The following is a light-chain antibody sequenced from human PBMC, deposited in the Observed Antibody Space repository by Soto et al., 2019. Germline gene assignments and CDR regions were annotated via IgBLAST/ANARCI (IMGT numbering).Light chain of an antibody. Sequence: QSVLTQPASVSGSPGQSITISCTGTSSDVGGYNYVSWSQQHPGKAPQLMIYEVSNRPSGVSNRFSGSKSGNTASLTISGLQAEDEADYYCSSYTSSSTYVFGNGTKLTVL. J-gene: IGLJ1*01. CDR3: SSYTSSSTYV. CDR2: EVS. CDR1: SSDVGGYNY. V-gene: IGLV2-14*01.